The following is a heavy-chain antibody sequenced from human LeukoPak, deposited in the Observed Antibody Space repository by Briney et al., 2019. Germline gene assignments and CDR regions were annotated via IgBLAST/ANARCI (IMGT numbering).Heavy chain of an antibody. CDR1: GFTFSSYG. CDR3: AKDQVLWFHYDMDV. J-gene: IGHJ6*02. Sequence: GGSLRLSCAASGFTFSSYGMHWVRQAPGKGLEWVAVISYDGSNKYYADSVKGRFTISRDNSKNTLYLQMNSLRAEDTAVYYCAKDQVLWFHYDMDVWGQGTTVTVSS. V-gene: IGHV3-30*18. D-gene: IGHD3-10*01. CDR2: ISYDGSNK.